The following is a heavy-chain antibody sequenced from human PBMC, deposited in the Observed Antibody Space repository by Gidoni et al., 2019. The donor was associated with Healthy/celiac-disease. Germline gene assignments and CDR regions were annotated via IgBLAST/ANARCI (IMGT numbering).Heavy chain of an antibody. Sequence: QVQLVASGGGVVQPGRSLRLSCAASGFTFISYAMHWVRQAPGKGLEWVAVISYDGSNKYYADSVKGRFTISRDNSKNTLYLQMNSLRAEDTAVYYCARGGYCSGGSCYSPNWYFDLWGRGTLVTVSS. D-gene: IGHD2-15*01. CDR3: ARGGYCSGGSCYSPNWYFDL. CDR1: GFTFISYA. J-gene: IGHJ2*01. CDR2: ISYDGSNK. V-gene: IGHV3-30-3*01.